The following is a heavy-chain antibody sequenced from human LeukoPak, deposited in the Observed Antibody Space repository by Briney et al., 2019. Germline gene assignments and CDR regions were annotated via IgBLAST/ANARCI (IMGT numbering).Heavy chain of an antibody. CDR2: MNPNSGNT. V-gene: IGHV1-8*03. J-gene: IGHJ6*03. CDR3: ARGGYSSGWYGDYYYYMDV. Sequence: ASVKVSCKASGYTFTGYYMHWVRQATGQGLEWMGWMNPNSGNTGYAQKFQGRVTITRNTSISTAYMELSSLRSEDTAVYYCARGGYSSGWYGDYYYYMDVWGKGTTVTVSS. CDR1: GYTFTGYY. D-gene: IGHD6-19*01.